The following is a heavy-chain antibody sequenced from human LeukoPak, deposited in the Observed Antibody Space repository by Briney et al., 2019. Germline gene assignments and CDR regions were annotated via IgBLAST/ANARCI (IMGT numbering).Heavy chain of an antibody. CDR1: GGSISPYY. J-gene: IGHJ6*02. V-gene: IGHV4-59*03. Sequence: SETLSLTCTVSGGSISPYYWSWFRQPPGKTLEWIGYVYYTGSTNYNPSLKSRVTISVDKSKNQLSLRLNSLTAADSAVYYCARQGNSPYYNAMDVWGQGATVTVSS. CDR3: ARQGNSPYYNAMDV. CDR2: VYYTGST. D-gene: IGHD2-21*01.